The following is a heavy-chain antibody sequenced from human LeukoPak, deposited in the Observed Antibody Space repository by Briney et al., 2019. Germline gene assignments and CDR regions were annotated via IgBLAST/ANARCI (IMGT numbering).Heavy chain of an antibody. CDR3: AREDTYYYTH. J-gene: IGHJ4*02. Sequence: TGGSLRLSCAASGFTVSSNYMSWVRQAPGKGLEWVSVIYSGGSTYYADSVKGRFTISRDNSKNTLYLQMNSLRAEDTAVYYCAREDTYYYTHWGQGTLVTVSS. CDR1: GFTVSSNY. V-gene: IGHV3-66*01. D-gene: IGHD3-10*01. CDR2: IYSGGST.